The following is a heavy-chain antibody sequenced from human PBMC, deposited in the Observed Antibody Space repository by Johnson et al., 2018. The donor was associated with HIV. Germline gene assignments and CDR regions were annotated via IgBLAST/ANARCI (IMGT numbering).Heavy chain of an antibody. V-gene: IGHV3-30-3*01. Sequence: VQLVESGGGVVQPGRSLRLSCAASGFTFSSYAMHWVRQAPGKGLEWVAVISYDGSNKYCAESVKGRIHISRDNSKNTMYMQMPSHRAEDTAVYYCARDSTPWGGDYVDDTFDIWGQGTMVTVSS. CDR1: GFTFSSYA. J-gene: IGHJ3*02. CDR3: ARDSTPWGGDYVDDTFDI. D-gene: IGHD4-17*01. CDR2: ISYDGSNK.